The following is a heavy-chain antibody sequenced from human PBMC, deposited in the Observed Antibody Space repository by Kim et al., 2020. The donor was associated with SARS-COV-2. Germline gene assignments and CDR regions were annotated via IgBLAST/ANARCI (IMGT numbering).Heavy chain of an antibody. V-gene: IGHV3-7*01. CDR1: GFTFSSYW. Sequence: GGSLRLSCAASGFTFSSYWMSWVRQAPGKGLEWVANIKQDGSEKYYVDSVKGRFTISRDNAKNSLYLQMNSLRAEDTAVYYCARDLGSYRYWLSRTGCAFDIWGQGTMVTVSS. CDR2: IKQDGSEK. CDR3: ARDLGSYRYWLSRTGCAFDI. D-gene: IGHD3-16*02. J-gene: IGHJ3*02.